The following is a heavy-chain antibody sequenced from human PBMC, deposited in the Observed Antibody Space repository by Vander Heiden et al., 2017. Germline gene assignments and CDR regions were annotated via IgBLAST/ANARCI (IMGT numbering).Heavy chain of an antibody. J-gene: IGHJ4*02. D-gene: IGHD5-12*01. Sequence: HLQLQESGPGLVKPSETLSLSFEVSGASISNHYYYWGWIRQPPGKGLEWIGNIYYSGTAFYNPSLKSRVTISVDTSTNQFSLRLRSVTAADTAVYYCARARDGYLADYFDYWGQGSLVTVSS. V-gene: IGHV4-39*01. CDR3: ARARDGYLADYFDY. CDR1: GASISNHYYY. CDR2: IYYSGTA.